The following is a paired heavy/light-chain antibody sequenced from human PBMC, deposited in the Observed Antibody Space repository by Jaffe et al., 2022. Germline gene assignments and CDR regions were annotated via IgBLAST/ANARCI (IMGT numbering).Heavy chain of an antibody. V-gene: IGHV1-69*01. Sequence: QVQLVQSGAEMKKPGSSVKVSCKASGGTFSNFHISWVRQAPGQGLEWMGGIVVFLGTPNYAQKFQGRVTVNADESTSTVYMELSSLTSEDTALYYCVRDWPDPNGSWYRTLGYWGQGTLVTVSS. CDR3: VRDWPDPNGSWYRTLGY. J-gene: IGHJ4*02. CDR2: IVVFLGTP. CDR1: GGTFSNFH. D-gene: IGHD6-13*01.
Light chain of an antibody. V-gene: IGLV2-11*01. CDR3: CSYASSYTWV. CDR2: DVT. CDR1: SRDVGDYDY. J-gene: IGLJ3*02. Sequence: QSALTQPRSVAGSPGQSVTISCTGTSRDVGDYDYVSWYQQHPGKAPNLMIYDVTKRPSGVPDRFSGSKSGNTASLTISGLQAEDEADYYCCSYASSYTWVFGGGTKLTVL.